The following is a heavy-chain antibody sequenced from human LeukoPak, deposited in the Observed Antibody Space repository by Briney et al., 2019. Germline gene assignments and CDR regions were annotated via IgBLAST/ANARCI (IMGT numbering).Heavy chain of an antibody. Sequence: PGGSLRLSCAASGFTFSSYAMHWVRQAPGKGLEWVAVISYDGSNKYYADSVKGRFTISRDNSKNTLYLQMNSLRAEDTAVYYRAKRGGDSVGNYYYYGMDVWGQGTTVTVSS. J-gene: IGHJ6*02. V-gene: IGHV3-30-3*01. CDR1: GFTFSSYA. CDR2: ISYDGSNK. D-gene: IGHD3-16*01. CDR3: AKRGGDSVGNYYYYGMDV.